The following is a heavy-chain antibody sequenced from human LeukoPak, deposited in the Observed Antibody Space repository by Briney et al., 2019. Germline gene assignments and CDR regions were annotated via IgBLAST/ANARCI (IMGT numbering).Heavy chain of an antibody. CDR2: IIPIFGTA. J-gene: IGHJ4*02. CDR1: GGTFSSYA. D-gene: IGHD6-19*01. Sequence: SVKVSCKASGGTFSSYAISWVRQAPGQGLEWMGGIIPIFGTANYAQKFQGRVTITADESTSTAYMELSSLRSEDTAVYHCARAAAVAEPFDYWGQGTLVTVSS. V-gene: IGHV1-69*13. CDR3: ARAAAVAEPFDY.